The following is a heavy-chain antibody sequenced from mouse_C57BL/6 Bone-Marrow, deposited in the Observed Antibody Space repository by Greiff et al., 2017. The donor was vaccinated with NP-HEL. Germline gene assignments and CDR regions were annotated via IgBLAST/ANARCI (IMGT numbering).Heavy chain of an antibody. CDR3: ARSGIYHDWFAY. Sequence: QVQLQQPGAELVMPGASVKLSCKASGYTFTSYWMHWVKQRPGQGLEWIGEIDPSDSYTNYNQKFKGKSTLTVDKSSSTAYMKLSSLTAEDSAVYYCARSGIYHDWFAYWGQGTVVTVSA. CDR1: GYTFTSYW. J-gene: IGHJ3*01. D-gene: IGHD2-3*01. V-gene: IGHV1-69*01. CDR2: IDPSDSYT.